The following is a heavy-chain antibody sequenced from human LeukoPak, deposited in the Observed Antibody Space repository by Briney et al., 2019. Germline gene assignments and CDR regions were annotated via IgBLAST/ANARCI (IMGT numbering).Heavy chain of an antibody. J-gene: IGHJ3*02. CDR2: IYYSGST. V-gene: IGHV4-39*07. CDR3: ARERPLREYCSSTSCYRLPNAFDI. Sequence: SQTLSLTRTVSGGSISSGGYYWGWIRQPPGKGLEWIGSIYYSGSTYYNPSLKSRVTISVDTSKNQFSLKLSSVTAADTAVYYCARERPLREYCSSTSCYRLPNAFDIWGQGTMVTVSS. CDR1: GGSISSGGYY. D-gene: IGHD2-2*01.